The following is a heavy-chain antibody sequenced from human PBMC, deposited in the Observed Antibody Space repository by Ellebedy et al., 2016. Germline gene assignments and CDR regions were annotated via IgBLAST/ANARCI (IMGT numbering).Heavy chain of an antibody. Sequence: SGATSELTFSDYYMSWIRQAPGKGLEWISLISGASTYTNYADSVKGRFTISRDNAKTSVSLHMDSLRAEDTAVYYCARVAYCGDDCYSSTFDHWGQGTLVTVSS. D-gene: IGHD2-21*02. J-gene: IGHJ4*02. CDR1: ELTFSDYY. CDR3: ARVAYCGDDCYSSTFDH. V-gene: IGHV3-11*05. CDR2: ISGASTYT.